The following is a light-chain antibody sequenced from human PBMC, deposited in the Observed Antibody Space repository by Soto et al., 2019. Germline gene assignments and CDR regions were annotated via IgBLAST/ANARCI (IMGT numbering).Light chain of an antibody. CDR3: QQFGSTPLT. J-gene: IGKJ4*01. CDR1: QNVNNNY. CDR2: FVS. V-gene: IGKV3-20*01. Sequence: EVVLTQSPGTLSLSPGERATLSCRASQNVNNNYIAWYQQKPGLAPRLLIYFVSDRATGVPDRFSGSGSGADFALPVAGLEPEDLAVYFCQQFGSTPLTFGGGTKLEI.